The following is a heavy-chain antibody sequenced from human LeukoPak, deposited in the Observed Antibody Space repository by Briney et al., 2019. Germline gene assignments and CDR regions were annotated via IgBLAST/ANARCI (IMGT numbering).Heavy chain of an antibody. Sequence: PSETLSLTCTVSGVSISNNYFYWAWIRQPPGKGLELIGYVHYTGSTFYNSSLKSRITISADTSQNQFSLSLPSVTAADTAVYYCATLGLLRGAGFNLATHFDYWGQGTLVAVSS. J-gene: IGHJ4*02. D-gene: IGHD1-26*01. V-gene: IGHV4-39*01. CDR3: ATLGLLRGAGFNLATHFDY. CDR2: VHYTGST. CDR1: GVSISNNYFY.